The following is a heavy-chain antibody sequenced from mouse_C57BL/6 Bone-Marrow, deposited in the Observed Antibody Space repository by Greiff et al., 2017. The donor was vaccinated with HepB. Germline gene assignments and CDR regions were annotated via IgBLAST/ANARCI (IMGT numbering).Heavy chain of an antibody. D-gene: IGHD1-1*01. Sequence: EVQLQQSGPELVKPGASVKISCKASGYTFTDYYMNWVKQSHGKSLEWIGDINPNNGGTSYNQKFKGKATLTVDKSASTAYMELRSLTSEDSAVYYCARGSSYVYFDVWGTGTTVTVSS. V-gene: IGHV1-26*01. CDR3: ARGSSYVYFDV. CDR1: GYTFTDYY. J-gene: IGHJ1*03. CDR2: INPNNGGT.